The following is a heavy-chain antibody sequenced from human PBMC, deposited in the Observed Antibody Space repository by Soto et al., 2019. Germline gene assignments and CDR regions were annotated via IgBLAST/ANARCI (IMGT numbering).Heavy chain of an antibody. V-gene: IGHV1-69*13. D-gene: IGHD6-6*01. CDR1: GGTFSSYA. CDR2: IIPIFGTA. J-gene: IGHJ6*02. CDR3: ATPGSSYAGDYYYGMDV. Sequence: SVKVSCKASGGTFSSYAISWVRQAPGQGLEWMGGIIPIFGTANYAQKFQGRVTITADESTSTAYMELSSLRSEDTAVYYCATPGSSYAGDYYYGMDVWGQGTTVTVSS.